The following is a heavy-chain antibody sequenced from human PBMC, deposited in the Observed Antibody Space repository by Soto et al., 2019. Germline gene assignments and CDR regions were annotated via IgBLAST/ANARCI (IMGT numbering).Heavy chain of an antibody. V-gene: IGHV3-30*04. CDR2: ISHDGNNK. CDR3: AGDTHKGRYYGSGSYYTAAGDV. J-gene: IGHJ6*02. Sequence: QVQLVESGGGVVQPGRSLRLSCAASGFTFSSYAMHWVRQAPGKGLEWVAVISHDGNNKDYADSVKGRFTISRDNSENTLYLQLNSLRPDDMAVYYCAGDTHKGRYYGSGSYYTAAGDVWGQGTTVTVSS. CDR1: GFTFSSYA. D-gene: IGHD3-10*01.